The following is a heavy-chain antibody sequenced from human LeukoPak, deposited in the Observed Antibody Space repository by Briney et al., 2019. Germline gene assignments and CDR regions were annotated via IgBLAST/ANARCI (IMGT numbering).Heavy chain of an antibody. CDR3: ARSFER. Sequence: GGSLRLSCAASGFTFSNYGMNWVRQAPGKGLEWVSYISSSGSAKNYAESVKGRFTISRDNAENSLYLQMNSLRGEDTAAYYCARSFERWGQGTLVTVSS. CDR2: ISSSGSAK. CDR1: GFTFSNYG. V-gene: IGHV3-48*03. J-gene: IGHJ4*02.